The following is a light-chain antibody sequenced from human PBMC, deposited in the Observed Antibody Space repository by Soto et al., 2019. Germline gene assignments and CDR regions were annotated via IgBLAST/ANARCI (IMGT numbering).Light chain of an antibody. CDR1: KLGAAY. V-gene: IGLV3-1*01. CDR2: LDT. Sequence: SYELSQPPSVSVSPGQTASITCSGDKLGAAYACWYQQKPGQSPVLVIYLDTKRPSGIPERFSGSNSGNTATLTISGTQAMDEAYYFCQTWDDTTGVVFGGGTKLTVL. CDR3: QTWDDTTGVV. J-gene: IGLJ2*01.